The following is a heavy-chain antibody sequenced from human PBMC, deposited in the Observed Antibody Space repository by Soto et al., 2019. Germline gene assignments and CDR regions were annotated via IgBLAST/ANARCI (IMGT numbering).Heavy chain of an antibody. D-gene: IGHD2-15*01. Sequence: NPSETLSLTCTVSGGSISSGDYYWSWIRQPPGKGLEWIAYIYYSGSTYYNPSLKSRVTISVDTSKNQFSLKLSSVTAADTAVYYCARGSLGYCNGGSCDFAMDVWGQGTTVIVSS. CDR2: IYYSGST. J-gene: IGHJ6*02. CDR3: ARGSLGYCNGGSCDFAMDV. V-gene: IGHV4-30-4*01. CDR1: GGSISSGDYY.